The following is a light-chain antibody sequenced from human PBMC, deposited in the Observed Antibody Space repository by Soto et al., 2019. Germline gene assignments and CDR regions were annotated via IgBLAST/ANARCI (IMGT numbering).Light chain of an antibody. Sequence: EIVMTQSPATLSVSPGERGTLSCRASQRVSSNLAWYQQKPGQAPRLLIYGASTRATGIPARFSGSGSGTEFTLTISSLQSEDFEVYYCQQYNNWPRTFGQGTKVEVK. CDR2: GAS. J-gene: IGKJ1*01. CDR1: QRVSSN. V-gene: IGKV3-15*01. CDR3: QQYNNWPRT.